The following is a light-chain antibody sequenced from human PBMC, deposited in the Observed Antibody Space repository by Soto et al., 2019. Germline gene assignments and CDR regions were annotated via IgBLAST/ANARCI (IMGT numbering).Light chain of an antibody. CDR1: QSVSSY. J-gene: IGKJ2*01. V-gene: IGKV3-11*01. Sequence: EIGLTQSPATLSLSPGERATLSCRASQSVSSYLAWYQQKPGQAPRLLIYDASNRATGIPARFSGGGSGTDFTLTISSREHEDFSVYYCQQRFNRHRVTFGQGTKLEIK. CDR2: DAS. CDR3: QQRFNRHRVT.